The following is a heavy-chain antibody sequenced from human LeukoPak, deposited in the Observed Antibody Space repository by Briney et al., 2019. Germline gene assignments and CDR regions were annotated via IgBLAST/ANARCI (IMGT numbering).Heavy chain of an antibody. V-gene: IGHV1-18*01. D-gene: IGHD3-9*01. CDR2: ISAYNGNT. CDR1: GYTFTSYG. J-gene: IGHJ3*02. Sequence: ASVKVSCKASGYTFTSYGISWVRQAPGQGLEWMGWISAYNGNTNYAQKLQGRVTMTTDTSTSTAYMELRSLRSDDTAVYYCARPNTYYDILTGPRSQGDAFDIWGQGTMVTVSS. CDR3: ARPNTYYDILTGPRSQGDAFDI.